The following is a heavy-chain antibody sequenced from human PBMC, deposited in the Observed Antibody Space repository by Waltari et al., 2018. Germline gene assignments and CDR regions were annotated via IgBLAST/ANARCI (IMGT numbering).Heavy chain of an antibody. V-gene: IGHV4-30-2*01. D-gene: IGHD6-6*01. CDR2: IYHSGST. CDR1: GGSISSGGYS. Sequence: QLQLQESGSGLVKPSQTLSLTCAVSGGSISSGGYSWSWIRRLPGKGLEWIGYIYHSGSTYYNPSLKSRVTISVDRSKNQFSLKLSSVTAADTAVYYCAQIEYSSSRGGAWGQGTLVTVSS. J-gene: IGHJ4*02. CDR3: AQIEYSSSRGGA.